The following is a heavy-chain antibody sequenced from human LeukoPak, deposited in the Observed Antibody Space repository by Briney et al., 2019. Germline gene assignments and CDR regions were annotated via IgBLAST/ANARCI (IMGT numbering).Heavy chain of an antibody. CDR2: INLDGSEK. CDR3: ARDQGDYFFDY. CDR1: GFTFDDYG. J-gene: IGHJ4*02. D-gene: IGHD2-21*02. V-gene: IGHV3-7*01. Sequence: GGSLRLSCAASGFTFDDYGMSWVRQAPGKGLEWVANINLDGSEKYYVDSVKGRFTISRDNAKNSLYLQMNSLRAEDTAVYYCARDQGDYFFDYWGQGTLVTVSS.